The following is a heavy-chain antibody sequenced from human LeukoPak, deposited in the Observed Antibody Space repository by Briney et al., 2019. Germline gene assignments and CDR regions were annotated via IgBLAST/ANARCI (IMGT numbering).Heavy chain of an antibody. CDR3: ARGEGSYYYYYYMDV. CDR2: IKQDGSEK. J-gene: IGHJ6*03. CDR1: GFTFSGYW. V-gene: IGHV3-7*01. Sequence: PGGSLRLSCAASGFTFSGYWMSWVRQAPGKGLEWVANIKQDGSEKYYVDSVKGRFTISRDNAKNTLYLQMNSLRAEDTAVYYCARGEGSYYYYYYMDVWGKGTTVTASS. D-gene: IGHD3-10*01.